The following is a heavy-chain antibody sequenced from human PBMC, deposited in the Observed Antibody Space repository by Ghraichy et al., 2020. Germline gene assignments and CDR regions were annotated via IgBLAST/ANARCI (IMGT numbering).Heavy chain of an antibody. CDR2: ISSSSSYI. J-gene: IGHJ6*02. CDR3: ARYYDFWSGSRYYYYGMDV. D-gene: IGHD3-3*01. Sequence: GGSLRLSCAASGFTFSSYSMNWVRQAPGKGLEWVSSISSSSSYIYYADSVKGRFTISRDNAKNSLYLQMNSLRAEDTAVYYCARYYDFWSGSRYYYYGMDVWGQGTTVTVSS. CDR1: GFTFSSYS. V-gene: IGHV3-21*01.